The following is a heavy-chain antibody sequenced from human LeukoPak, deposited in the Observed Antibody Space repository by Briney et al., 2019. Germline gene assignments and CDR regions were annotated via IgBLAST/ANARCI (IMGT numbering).Heavy chain of an antibody. CDR3: AKDLQDSWGAFDI. CDR1: GFPFSRYS. V-gene: IGHV3-23*01. Sequence: GGPLRLSCAASGFPFSRYSMSGPRQAPEKGLEGVSGMSGSGGGTYCAASVKGRFTISRDNSKHTLYLQMNSLTAEDTAVYYCAKDLQDSWGAFDIWGQGTMVTVSS. J-gene: IGHJ3*02. CDR2: MSGSGGGT. D-gene: IGHD1-26*01.